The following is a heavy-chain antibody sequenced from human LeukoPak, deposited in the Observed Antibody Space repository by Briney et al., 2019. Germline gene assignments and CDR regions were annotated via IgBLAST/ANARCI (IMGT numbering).Heavy chain of an antibody. D-gene: IGHD5-24*01. CDR2: IYYSGST. J-gene: IGHJ6*02. CDR1: GGSISSCY. Sequence: PSETLSLTCTVSGGSISSCYWSWIRQPPGKGLEWIGNIYYSGSTNHNPSLKSRATISVDTSKNQFSLKVSSVTAADTAVYYCARDRRDGYKFYYDYYGMDVWGQGTTVTVSS. CDR3: ARDRRDGYKFYYDYYGMDV. V-gene: IGHV4-59*01.